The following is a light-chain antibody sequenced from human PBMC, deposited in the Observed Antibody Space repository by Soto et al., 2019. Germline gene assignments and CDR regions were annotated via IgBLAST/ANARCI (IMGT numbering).Light chain of an antibody. J-gene: IGLJ1*01. CDR3: SSYTSTSRYV. Sequence: QSVLTQPPSVSVSPGQSVTISCTGTSSDVGKYDRVSWYQQPPGTAPKLIIYEVTNRPSGVPARFSGSKSGNTASLTISGLQAEDEADYYCSSYTSTSRYVFGAGTKSPS. CDR2: EVT. CDR1: SSDVGKYDR. V-gene: IGLV2-18*02.